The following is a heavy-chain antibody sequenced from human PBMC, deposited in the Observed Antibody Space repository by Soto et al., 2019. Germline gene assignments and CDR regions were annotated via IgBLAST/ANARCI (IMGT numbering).Heavy chain of an antibody. J-gene: IGHJ1*01. Sequence: QVQLVESGGGVVQPGRSLRLSCAASGFTFSSYGMHWVRQAPGKGLEWVAVISDDGSNKYYADSVKGRFTISRDNSKNTLYLQMNSLRAEDTAVYYCAKDGGEDVVVTAIGAEYFQHWGQGTLVTVSS. CDR1: GFTFSSYG. CDR2: ISDDGSNK. D-gene: IGHD2-21*02. V-gene: IGHV3-30*18. CDR3: AKDGGEDVVVTAIGAEYFQH.